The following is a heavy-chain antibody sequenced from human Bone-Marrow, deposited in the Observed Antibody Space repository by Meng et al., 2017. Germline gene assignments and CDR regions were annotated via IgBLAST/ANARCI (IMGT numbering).Heavy chain of an antibody. CDR1: GFTFSSYW. CDR2: IKQDGSEK. J-gene: IGHJ4*02. CDR3: ARGSYYYDSSGYSSLYY. D-gene: IGHD3-22*01. V-gene: IGHV3-7*01. Sequence: GESLKISCAASGFTFSSYWMSWVRQAPGKGLEWVANIKQDGSEKYYVDSVKGRFTISRDNAKNSLYLQMNSLRAEDTAVYYCARGSYYYDSSGYSSLYYWGQGTLVTVS.